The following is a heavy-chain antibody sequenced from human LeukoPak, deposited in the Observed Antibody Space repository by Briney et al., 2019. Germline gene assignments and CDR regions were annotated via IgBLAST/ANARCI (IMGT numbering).Heavy chain of an antibody. D-gene: IGHD4-23*01. CDR3: ARVRWAATTRDAFDI. J-gene: IGHJ3*02. CDR1: GFTFSSFG. V-gene: IGHV3-21*01. CDR2: ISSSSSYI. Sequence: PGGSLRLSCAASGFTFSSFGMNWVRQAPGKGLEWVSSISSSSSYIYCADSVKGRFTISRDNAKNSLYLQMNSLRAEDTAVYYCARVRWAATTRDAFDIWGQGTMVTVS.